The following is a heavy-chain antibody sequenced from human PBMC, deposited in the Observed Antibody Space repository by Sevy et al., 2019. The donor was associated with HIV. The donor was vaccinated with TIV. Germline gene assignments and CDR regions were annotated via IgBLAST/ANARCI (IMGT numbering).Heavy chain of an antibody. V-gene: IGHV3-23*01. CDR3: AKAKDGSVGYYNVYYNSMDV. Sequence: GGSLRLSCAASGFSFTSYAMNWVRQAPGKGLEWVSTISGSGDNTYFADSVKGRFTISRDNFKSTLYLQMNSLRAEDTAVYYCAKAKDGSVGYYNVYYNSMDVWGQGTTVTVSS. J-gene: IGHJ6*02. D-gene: IGHD3-10*01. CDR2: ISGSGDNT. CDR1: GFSFTSYA.